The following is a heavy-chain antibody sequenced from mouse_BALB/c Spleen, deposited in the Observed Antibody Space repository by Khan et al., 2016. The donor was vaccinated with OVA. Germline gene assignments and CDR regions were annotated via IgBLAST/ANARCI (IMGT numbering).Heavy chain of an antibody. CDR3: TRMEPYWYFDV. CDR1: GYTFTNYG. J-gene: IGHJ1*01. CDR2: INTYTGEP. V-gene: IGHV9-3-1*01. Sequence: QIQLVQSGPELKKPGETVKISCKASGYTFTNYGMNWVKQAPGKGLKWMGWINTYTGEPTYADDFKGRFAFSLETSASTAYLQINNLKNEDTATYFCTRMEPYWYFDVWGAGTTVTVSS.